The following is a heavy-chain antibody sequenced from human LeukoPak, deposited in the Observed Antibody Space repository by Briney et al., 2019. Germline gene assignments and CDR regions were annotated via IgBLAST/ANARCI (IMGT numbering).Heavy chain of an antibody. CDR2: IYASGST. V-gene: IGHV4-4*07. Sequence: SETLSLTCTVSGGSISSYYWSWIREPAGKGLEWIGRIYASGSTNYNPSLKGRVTMSVDTSKNQFSLQLRSVTAADTAVYYCARGRGSSWYYFDYWGQGTLVTVSS. J-gene: IGHJ4*02. D-gene: IGHD6-13*01. CDR1: GGSISSYY. CDR3: ARGRGSSWYYFDY.